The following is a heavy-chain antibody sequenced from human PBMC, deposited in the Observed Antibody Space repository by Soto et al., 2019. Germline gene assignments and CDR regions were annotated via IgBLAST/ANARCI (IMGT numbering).Heavy chain of an antibody. CDR1: GGTFSSYT. V-gene: IGHV1-69*02. Sequence: QVQLVQSGAEVKKPGSSVKVSCKASGGTFSSYTISWVRQAPGXGLEWMGRIIPILGIANYAQKFQGRVTITADXXXXXXXXXXXXXXXXXXXXXXXXXXXXXVTYFDYWGQGTLVTVSS. CDR3: XXXXXXVTYFDY. CDR2: IIPILGIA. J-gene: IGHJ4*02.